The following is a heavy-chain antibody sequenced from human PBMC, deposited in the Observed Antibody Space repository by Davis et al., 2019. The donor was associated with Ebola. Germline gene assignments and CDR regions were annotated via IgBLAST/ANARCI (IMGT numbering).Heavy chain of an antibody. CDR2: VHGGNGKP. D-gene: IGHD3-22*01. CDR1: GFTITNYA. CDR3: AMPLSGGYYDNSGYYTALAAFDI. J-gene: IGHJ3*02. Sequence: AASVKVSCKASGFTITNYAIHWVRQAPGQRLEWMGRVHGGNGKPKYSQRFQGRVKITTDTSASTVYLDLTSLRSDDTAVYYCAMPLSGGYYDNSGYYTALAAFDIWGQGTMVTVSS. V-gene: IGHV1-3*01.